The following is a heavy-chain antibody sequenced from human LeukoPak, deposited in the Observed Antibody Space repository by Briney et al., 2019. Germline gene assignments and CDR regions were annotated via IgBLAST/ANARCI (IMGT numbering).Heavy chain of an antibody. V-gene: IGHV1-2*06. CDR2: INPNSGGT. J-gene: IGHJ4*02. D-gene: IGHD5-18*01. Sequence: ASVKVSCTASGYTFTCYYMHWVRQAPGQGLEWMGRINPNSGGTNYAQKFRGRVTMTRDTSISTAYMELSRLRSDDTAVYYCARRVYSYGSYYFDYWGQGTLVTVSS. CDR3: ARRVYSYGSYYFDY. CDR1: GYTFTCYY.